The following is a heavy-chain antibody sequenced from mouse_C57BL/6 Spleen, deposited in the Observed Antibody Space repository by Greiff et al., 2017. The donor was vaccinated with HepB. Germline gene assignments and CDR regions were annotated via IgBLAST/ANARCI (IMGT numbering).Heavy chain of an antibody. CDR1: GYTFTEYT. Sequence: QVQLKESGAELVKPGASVKLSCKASGYTFTEYTIHWVKQRSGQGLEWIGWFYPGSGSIKYNEKFKDKATLTADKSSSTVYMELSRLTSEDSAVYFCARHEEEGYGNAGYFDVWGTGTTVTVSS. CDR2: FYPGSGSI. V-gene: IGHV1-62-2*01. J-gene: IGHJ1*03. CDR3: ARHEEEGYGNAGYFDV. D-gene: IGHD2-1*01.